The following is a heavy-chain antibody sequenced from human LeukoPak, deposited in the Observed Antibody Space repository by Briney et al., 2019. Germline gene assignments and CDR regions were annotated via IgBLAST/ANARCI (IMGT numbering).Heavy chain of an antibody. D-gene: IGHD3-10*01. J-gene: IGHJ4*02. CDR1: GFTFTDHY. CDR3: ARDYYC. V-gene: IGHV3-11*01. CDR2: ISSSGTVI. Sequence: PGGSLRLPCAASGFTFTDHYMSWIRRAPGKGVGCVSYISSSGTVIYYGDSVKGRFTNSRDNAKKSLYLQMNSLRAEDTAVYYCARDYYCWGQGTLVTVSS.